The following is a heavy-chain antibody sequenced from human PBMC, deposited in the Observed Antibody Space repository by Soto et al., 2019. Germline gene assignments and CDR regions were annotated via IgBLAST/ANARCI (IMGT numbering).Heavy chain of an antibody. CDR2: IYYSGST. CDR3: ARHQDSSGWFVFDY. Sequence: PSETLSLTCTVSGGSISSSSYYWGWIRQPPGKGLEWIGSIYYSGSTYYNPSLKSRVTISVDTSKNQFSLKLSSVTAADTAVYYCARHQDSSGWFVFDYWGQGNLVTVSS. D-gene: IGHD6-19*01. CDR1: GGSISSSSYY. V-gene: IGHV4-39*01. J-gene: IGHJ4*02.